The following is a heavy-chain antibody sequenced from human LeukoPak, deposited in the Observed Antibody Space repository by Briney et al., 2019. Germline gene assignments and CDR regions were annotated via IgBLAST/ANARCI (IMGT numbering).Heavy chain of an antibody. V-gene: IGHV3-30-3*01. CDR3: ARDGTGYSSGWYNPHPLF. CDR2: ISYDGSNK. CDR1: GFTFSSYA. D-gene: IGHD6-19*01. J-gene: IGHJ4*02. Sequence: PGRSLRLSCVASGFTFSSYAMHWVRQAPGKGLEWVAVISYDGSNKYYADSVKGRFTISRDNSKNTLYLQMNSLRAEDTAVYYCARDGTGYSSGWYNPHPLFWGQGTLVTVSS.